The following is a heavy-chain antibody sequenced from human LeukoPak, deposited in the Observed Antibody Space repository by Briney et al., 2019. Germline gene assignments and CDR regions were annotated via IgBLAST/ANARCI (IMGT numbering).Heavy chain of an antibody. V-gene: IGHV3-33*05. CDR2: ISYDGSNK. CDR3: ARGLGHYDFHCDP. J-gene: IGHJ5*02. Sequence: GGSLRLSCAAFGFSVTTHGMSWVRQAPGKGLEWVATISYDGSNKYHADSVKGRFTISRDSPKNTVFLQMTSLRVEDSAVYYCARGLGHYDFHCDPWGRGTLVIVSS. CDR1: GFSVTTHG. D-gene: IGHD3-3*01.